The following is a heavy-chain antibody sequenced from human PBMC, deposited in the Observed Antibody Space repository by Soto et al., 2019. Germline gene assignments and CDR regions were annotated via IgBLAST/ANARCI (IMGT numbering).Heavy chain of an antibody. V-gene: IGHV3-23*01. CDR2: ISGSADST. D-gene: IGHD2-15*01. CDR3: GKTRGARISAILVYGVDV. J-gene: IGHJ6*02. Sequence: EVQLLESGGGFIHPGGSLRLSCAASGFSFSSFAMNWVRQAPGKGLEWVSIISGSADSTFYADSVKGRFTISRDNSKSTIYLHINRLRGEAPAVYYCGKTRGARISAILVYGVDVWGQGTTVTVSS. CDR1: GFSFSSFA.